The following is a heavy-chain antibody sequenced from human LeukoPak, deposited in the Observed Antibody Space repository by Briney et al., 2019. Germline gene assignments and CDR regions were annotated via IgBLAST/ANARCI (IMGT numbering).Heavy chain of an antibody. D-gene: IGHD5-18*01. CDR3: ARVGRGDTYGYVAY. J-gene: IGHJ4*02. CDR1: GFTVSSNY. Sequence: GGALRLSCAASGFTVSSNYMSWVRQTPGKGLAWVSVLYSGGNTYYADSVKGRFTISRDNSKNMLFLQMNSLRAEDTGVYYCARVGRGDTYGYVAYWGQGTLVTVSS. CDR2: LYSGGNT. V-gene: IGHV3-66*01.